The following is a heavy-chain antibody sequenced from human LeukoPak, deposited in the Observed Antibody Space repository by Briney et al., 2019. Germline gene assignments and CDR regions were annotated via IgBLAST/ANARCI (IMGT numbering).Heavy chain of an antibody. J-gene: IGHJ4*02. V-gene: IGHV3-7*03. CDR2: INPDGIKR. Sequence: GGSLRLSCAVSGLTFSSSWMDWVRQAPGKGLEWVASINPDGIKRYSADSVKGRFTISRDNSKNTLYLQLNSLRAEDTAIYYCAKDLTYYYDSTGYYFDYWGQGTLVTVSS. CDR1: GLTFSSSW. D-gene: IGHD3-22*01. CDR3: AKDLTYYYDSTGYYFDY.